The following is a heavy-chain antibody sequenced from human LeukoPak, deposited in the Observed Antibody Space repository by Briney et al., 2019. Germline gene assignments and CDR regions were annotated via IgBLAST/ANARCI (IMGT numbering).Heavy chain of an antibody. CDR3: ARDNGEWRLNWFDH. CDR1: GFTFSSYA. CDR2: ISGSGGST. D-gene: IGHD2-8*01. J-gene: IGHJ5*02. Sequence: GGSLRLSCAASGFTFSSYAMSWVRQAPGKGLEWVSAISGSGGSTYYADSVKGRFTISRDNSKNTLYLQMNSLRAEDTAVYYCARDNGEWRLNWFDHWGQGTLVTVSS. V-gene: IGHV3-23*01.